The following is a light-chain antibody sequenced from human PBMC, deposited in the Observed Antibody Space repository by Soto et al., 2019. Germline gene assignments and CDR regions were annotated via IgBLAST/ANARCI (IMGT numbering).Light chain of an antibody. CDR2: DVS. J-gene: IGLJ2*01. CDR1: SSDVGGYNY. CDR3: SSYTSSSTPVV. Sequence: QSALTQPASVSGSPGQSITISCTGTSSDVGGYNYVSWYQQHPGKAPKLMIYDVSNRPSGVSNRFSGAKSGNTASLTISGLQAEDEAYYYCSSYTSSSTPVVFGGGTPLTVL. V-gene: IGLV2-14*01.